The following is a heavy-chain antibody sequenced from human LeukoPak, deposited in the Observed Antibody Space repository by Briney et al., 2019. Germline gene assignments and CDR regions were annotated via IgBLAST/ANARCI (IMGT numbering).Heavy chain of an antibody. CDR2: ICYDGSSQ. CDR1: GFTFSSHA. J-gene: IGHJ4*02. CDR3: ARDEGVVLVPSYYFDY. D-gene: IGHD3-3*01. Sequence: PGGSLRLSCAASGFTFSSHAMHWVRQAPGRGLEWVAVICYDGSSQYYADSVKGRFTISRDNSKNTLYLQMNSLRVEDTAVYYCARDEGVVLVPSYYFDYWGQGTLVTVSS. V-gene: IGHV3-33*01.